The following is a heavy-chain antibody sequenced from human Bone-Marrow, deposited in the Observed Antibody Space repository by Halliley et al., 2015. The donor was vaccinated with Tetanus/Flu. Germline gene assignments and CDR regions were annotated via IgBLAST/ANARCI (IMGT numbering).Heavy chain of an antibody. CDR1: GFTFTTYA. D-gene: IGHD2-8*01. Sequence: SLRLSCAASGFTFTTYAMTWVRQAPGKGLDWVSVIGVSDTKTYYADSVKGWFTISRDNSKNTLYLQMNSLRAEDTAVYYCAKGIPNATFNFDYWGQGTLVTVSS. CDR3: AKGIPNATFNFDY. CDR2: IGVSDTKT. J-gene: IGHJ4*02. V-gene: IGHV3-23*01.